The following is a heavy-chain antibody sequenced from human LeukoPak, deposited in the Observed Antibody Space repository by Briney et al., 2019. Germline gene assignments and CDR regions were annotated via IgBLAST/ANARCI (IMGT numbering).Heavy chain of an antibody. D-gene: IGHD2-21*02. Sequence: GGSLRLSCEASGLTFSNYAMSWVRQAPGKGLEWVSVISGSGSRTYYTDSVKGRLTISRDNSKNTLYLQMNSLRADDTAVYYCAKVGASGGDYEIYFDYWGQGTLVTVSS. V-gene: IGHV3-23*01. J-gene: IGHJ4*02. CDR2: ISGSGSRT. CDR3: AKVGASGGDYEIYFDY. CDR1: GLTFSNYA.